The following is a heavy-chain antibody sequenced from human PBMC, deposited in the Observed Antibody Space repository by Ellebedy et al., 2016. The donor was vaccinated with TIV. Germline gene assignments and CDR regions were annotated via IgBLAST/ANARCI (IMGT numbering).Heavy chain of an antibody. J-gene: IGHJ4*02. D-gene: IGHD1-1*01. CDR1: GFTFSNNY. V-gene: IGHV3-7*01. Sequence: PGGSLRLSCAASGFTFSNNYMSWVRQAPGKGLEWVANIKQDGTEKYYVDSVKGRFTISRDNAKNSLFLQMNSLRADDTAVYYCLPHDGLGYWGQGTLVTVSS. CDR2: IKQDGTEK. CDR3: LPHDGLGY.